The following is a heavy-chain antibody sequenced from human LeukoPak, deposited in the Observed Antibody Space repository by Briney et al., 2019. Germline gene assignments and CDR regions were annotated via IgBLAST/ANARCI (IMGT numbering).Heavy chain of an antibody. Sequence: SETLSLTCTVSGGSISSYYWSWIRQPPGKGLEWIGEINHSGSTNYNPSLKSRVTISVDTSKNQFSLKLSSVTAADTAVYYCASQVDIYYYYGMDVWGQGTTVTVSS. J-gene: IGHJ6*02. V-gene: IGHV4-34*01. D-gene: IGHD2-2*03. CDR2: INHSGST. CDR3: ASQVDIYYYYGMDV. CDR1: GGSISSYY.